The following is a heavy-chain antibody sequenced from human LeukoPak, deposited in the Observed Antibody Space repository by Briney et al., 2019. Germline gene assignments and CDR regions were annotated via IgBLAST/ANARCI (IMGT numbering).Heavy chain of an antibody. CDR2: IIPIFGTA. V-gene: IGHV1-69*05. CDR3: ARGDGWGSNWFDP. Sequence: ASVKVSCKASGGTFSSYAISWVRQAPGQGLEWMASIIPIFGTANYAQKVQGRVTITTDESTSTPYMERSSLRSEDTAVYYCARGDGWGSNWFDPWGQGTLVTVSS. J-gene: IGHJ5*02. D-gene: IGHD7-27*01. CDR1: GGTFSSYA.